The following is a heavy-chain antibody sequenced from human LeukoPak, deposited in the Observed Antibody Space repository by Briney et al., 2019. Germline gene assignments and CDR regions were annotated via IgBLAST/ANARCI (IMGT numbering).Heavy chain of an antibody. CDR2: INSDGSSR. CDR1: GFTFSNYW. V-gene: IGHV3-74*01. J-gene: IGHJ4*02. CDR3: ASASSHRIAAGGDY. D-gene: IGHD6-13*01. Sequence: PGGFLRLSCAASGFTFSNYWMHWVLQAPGKGLVWVSRINSDGSSRNYADSVKGRFTISRDNAKNTLYLQMNSLRAEDTAVYYCASASSHRIAAGGDYWGQATLVTVSS.